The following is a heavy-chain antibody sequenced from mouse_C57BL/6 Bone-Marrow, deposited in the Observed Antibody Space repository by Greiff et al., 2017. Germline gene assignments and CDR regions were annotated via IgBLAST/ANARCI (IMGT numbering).Heavy chain of an antibody. J-gene: IGHJ2*01. CDR3: AREGRYYFDY. V-gene: IGHV1-69*01. Sequence: VQLQQPGAELVMPGASVKLSCKASGYTFTSYWMHWVKQRPGQGLEWIGEIDPSDSYTNYNQKFKGKSTLTVDKSSSTAYMQLGRLTSEDSAVYYCAREGRYYFDYWGQGTTLTVSS. CDR1: GYTFTSYW. D-gene: IGHD1-1*01. CDR2: IDPSDSYT.